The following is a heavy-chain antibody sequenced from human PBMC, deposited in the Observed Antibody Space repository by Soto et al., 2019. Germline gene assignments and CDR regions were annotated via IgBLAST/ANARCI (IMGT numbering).Heavy chain of an antibody. V-gene: IGHV1-3*01. CDR3: ARDRRIGSERYQIDY. CDR2: INAGNGNT. D-gene: IGHD1-26*01. J-gene: IGHJ4*02. CDR1: GYTFTSYY. Sequence: ASVKVSCKASGYTFTSYYLHWVRQAPGQRLEWMGWINAGNGNTKYSQKFQGRVTITRDTSASTAYMELSSLRSEDTAVYYCARDRRIGSERYQIDYWGQGTLVTVSS.